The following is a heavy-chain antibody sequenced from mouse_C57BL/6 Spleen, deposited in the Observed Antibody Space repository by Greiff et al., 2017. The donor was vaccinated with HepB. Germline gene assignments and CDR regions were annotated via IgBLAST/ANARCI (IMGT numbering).Heavy chain of an antibody. J-gene: IGHJ2*01. CDR3: AKDHYLDY. Sequence: QVQLKESGPELVKPGASVKISCKASGYAFSSSWMNWVKQRPGTGLERIGRIYPGDGDTNYNGKFKGKATLTADISSSTAYMQLSSLTSEDSAVYVCAKDHYLDYWGQGATLTVSS. V-gene: IGHV1-82*01. CDR2: IYPGDGDT. CDR1: GYAFSSSW.